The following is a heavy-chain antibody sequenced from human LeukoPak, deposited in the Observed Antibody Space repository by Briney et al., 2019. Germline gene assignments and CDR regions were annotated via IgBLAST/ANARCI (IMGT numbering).Heavy chain of an antibody. CDR2: IIPILDLT. D-gene: IGHD3-22*01. CDR3: ARDLPPHYYDSSGYYSGSVLDY. V-gene: IGHV1-69*04. J-gene: IGHJ4*02. CDR1: GGTFNHFG. Sequence: SVKVSCKASGGTFNHFGINWVRQAPGQGLEWMGRIIPILDLTKYAPKIQDRVTITADKSTSTAYMELNSLRSEDTAVYFCARDLPPHYYDSSGYYSGSVLDYWGQGTLVTVSS.